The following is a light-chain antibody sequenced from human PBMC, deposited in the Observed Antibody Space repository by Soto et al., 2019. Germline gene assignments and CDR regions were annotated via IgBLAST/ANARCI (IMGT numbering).Light chain of an antibody. J-gene: IGKJ1*01. V-gene: IGKV1-39*01. CDR2: AAS. CDR1: QSINNF. CDR3: QQYGSSAWT. Sequence: DIQMSQSPSSLSAPVGDTVTITCRASQSINNFLHWYQQKPGKAPQLLIYAASSLQTGVPARFSGSGSGTDFTLTISRLEPEDFAVYYCQQYGSSAWTFGQGTKVDIK.